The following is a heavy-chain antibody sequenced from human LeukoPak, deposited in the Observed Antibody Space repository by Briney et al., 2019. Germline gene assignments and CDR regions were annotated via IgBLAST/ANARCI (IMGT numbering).Heavy chain of an antibody. Sequence: GGSLRLSCAAPGFTFNTYTMSWVRQAPGKGLEWVSCISSLSGYIYYADSVKGRFTISRDNAKNALYLQMNSLRAEDTAVYYCARLPERCSSPSCWKNRCYNYMDVWGQGTTVTVSS. CDR1: GFTFNTYT. CDR3: ARLPERCSSPSCWKNRCYNYMDV. CDR2: ISSLSGYI. J-gene: IGHJ6*03. D-gene: IGHD2-2*01. V-gene: IGHV3-21*01.